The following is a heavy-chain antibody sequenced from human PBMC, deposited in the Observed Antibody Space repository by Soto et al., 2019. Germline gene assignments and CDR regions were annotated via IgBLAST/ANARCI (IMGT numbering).Heavy chain of an antibody. CDR3: ARVPVR. CDR1: GGSIRGGGYS. Sequence: QLQLQESGSGLVKPSPTLSLTCAVSGGSIRGGGYSWSWIRQPPGKGLEWIGYIYHSGRTYYNPSLERRVTISVDRSKNLFSRKLSSVTAAYTAVYYCARVPVRWGQATLVTVSS. V-gene: IGHV4-30-2*01. J-gene: IGHJ4*02. CDR2: IYHSGRT. D-gene: IGHD2-2*01.